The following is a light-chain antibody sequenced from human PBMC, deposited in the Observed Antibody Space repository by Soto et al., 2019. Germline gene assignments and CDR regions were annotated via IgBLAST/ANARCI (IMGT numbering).Light chain of an antibody. CDR3: RSYKTSSTVVV. CDR2: GVS. Sequence: QSALTQPASVSGSPGQSITISCTGTSSDIGGYNYVSWYQQYPGKAPKLMIFGVSDRPSGVSNRFSGSKSGTTASLTISGLQAEDEAYHYCRSYKTSSTVVVFGGGTKLTVL. V-gene: IGLV2-14*01. J-gene: IGLJ2*01. CDR1: SSDIGGYNY.